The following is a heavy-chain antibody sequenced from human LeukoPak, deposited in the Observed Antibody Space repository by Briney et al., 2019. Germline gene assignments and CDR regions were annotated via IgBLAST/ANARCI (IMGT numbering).Heavy chain of an antibody. CDR2: ITGSGAFT. J-gene: IGHJ4*02. CDR3: AKRSAESSGYFDY. CDR1: GFTFGGYA. V-gene: IGHV3-23*01. D-gene: IGHD6-19*01. Sequence: GGSLRLSCIVSGFTFGGYAMSWVRQAPGKGLEWVSAITGSGAFTDYADSVKGRFTISRDNSKNTLYLQMNSLRAEDTGVYYCAKRSAESSGYFDYWGQGTLVTVSS.